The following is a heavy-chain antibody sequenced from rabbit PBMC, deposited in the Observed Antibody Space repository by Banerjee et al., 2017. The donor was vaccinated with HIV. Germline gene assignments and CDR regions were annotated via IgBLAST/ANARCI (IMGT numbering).Heavy chain of an antibody. D-gene: IGHD8-1*01. CDR1: GFSFSNKYV. CDR3: ARDDGGSTYYHL. Sequence: QEQLEESGGDLVKPEGSLTLTCTASGFSFSNKYVMCWVRQAPGKGLEWIACIYAGSSGSTQYANWAKGRFTISKISSTTVTLQMTSLTAADTATYFCARDDGGSTYYHLWGQGTLVTVS. J-gene: IGHJ3*01. V-gene: IGHV1S45*01. CDR2: IYAGSSGST.